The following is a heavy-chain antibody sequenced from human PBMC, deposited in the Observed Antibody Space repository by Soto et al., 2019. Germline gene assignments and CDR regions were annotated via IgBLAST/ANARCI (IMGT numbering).Heavy chain of an antibody. CDR1: GFTYEDFA. Sequence: EAQLVESGGGLVEPGKSLRLSCVVSGFTYEDFAMHWVRQAPGKGLEWVSGISWNSASTGYADSVTGRFTISRDNAKNSLYLQMRNLTGDDTAMYYCVKDFRRYTNGLDVWGPGTSVTVSS. J-gene: IGHJ6*02. CDR2: ISWNSAST. V-gene: IGHV3-9*01. D-gene: IGHD5-18*01. CDR3: VKDFRRYTNGLDV.